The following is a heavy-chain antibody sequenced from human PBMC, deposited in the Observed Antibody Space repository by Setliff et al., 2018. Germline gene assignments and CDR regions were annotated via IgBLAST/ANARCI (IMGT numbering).Heavy chain of an antibody. J-gene: IGHJ3*02. CDR2: IYYSGST. CDR1: GGSISSGGYY. V-gene: IGHV4-31*03. Sequence: SETLSLTCTVSGGSISSGGYYWSWIRQHPGKGLEWIGYIYYSGSTYYNPSLKSRVTISVDTSKNQFSLKLSSVTAADTAVYYCARVALVVVIRNAFDIWGQGTMGTV. D-gene: IGHD2-21*01. CDR3: ARVALVVVIRNAFDI.